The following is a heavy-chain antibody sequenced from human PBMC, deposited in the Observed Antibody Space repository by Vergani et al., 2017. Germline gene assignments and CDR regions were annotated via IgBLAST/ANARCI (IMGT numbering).Heavy chain of an antibody. V-gene: IGHV4-38-2*01. CDR1: GYSISSGNY. CDR2: IYHSGST. J-gene: IGHJ3*02. D-gene: IGHD3-3*01. Sequence: QVQLQESGPGLVKPSETLSPTCAVSGYSISSGNYWGWLRPLPGKGLAWIGSIYHSGSTYYNPSLKSRVPISVDTSKNQFSLKLSSVTAADTAVYYCARIRDFWSGYYTGSDAFDIWGQGTMVTVSS. CDR3: ARIRDFWSGYYTGSDAFDI.